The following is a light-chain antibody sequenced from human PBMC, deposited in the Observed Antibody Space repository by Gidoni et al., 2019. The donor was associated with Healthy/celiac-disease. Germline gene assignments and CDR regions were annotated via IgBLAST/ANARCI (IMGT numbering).Light chain of an antibody. CDR1: SSDVGGYNY. Sequence: QSALTQPASVSGSPGQSITISCTGTSSDVGGYNYVSWYQQHPGKAPKLMIYDVSNRPSGGSNRFPGSKSGNPAPLTISGLQAEDEADYYCSSYTSSSPPYVFGTGTKVTVL. CDR2: DVS. J-gene: IGLJ1*01. CDR3: SSYTSSSPPYV. V-gene: IGLV2-14*01.